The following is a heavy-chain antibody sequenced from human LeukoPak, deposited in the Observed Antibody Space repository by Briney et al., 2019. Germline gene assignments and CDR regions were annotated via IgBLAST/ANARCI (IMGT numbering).Heavy chain of an antibody. V-gene: IGHV1-46*01. CDR1: GCTFTSYY. Sequence: ASVLVSCQASGCTFTSYYMHWVRQAPRPRLEWMGIINPSGGSTSYGQKFQGRVNMTRDTSTSTVHMELSSLRSEDTAVYYCARDAGSGSYLTGGYFDYWGQGTLVTVSS. D-gene: IGHD1-26*01. CDR2: INPSGGST. CDR3: ARDAGSGSYLTGGYFDY. J-gene: IGHJ4*02.